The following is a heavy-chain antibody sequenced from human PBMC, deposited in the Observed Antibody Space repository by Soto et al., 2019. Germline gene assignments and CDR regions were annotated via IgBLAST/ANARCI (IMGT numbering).Heavy chain of an antibody. J-gene: IGHJ3*01. V-gene: IGHV3-33*01. CDR2: IWYDGSNK. CDR3: ARGDGMGFEL. CDR1: GFTFSSYG. Sequence: GGSLRLSCAASGFTFSSYGMHWVRQAPDKGLEWVAVIWYDGSNKYYADSVKGRFTISRDNARNTVSLQMSSLRAEDTAIYYCARGDGMGFELWGNGIVVTV.